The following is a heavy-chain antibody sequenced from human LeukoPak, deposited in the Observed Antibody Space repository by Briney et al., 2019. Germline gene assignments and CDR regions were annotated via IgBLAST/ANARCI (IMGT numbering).Heavy chain of an antibody. Sequence: GGSLRLSCAASGFTFSSYGMHWVRQAPGKGLEWVAFIRYDGSNKKYADSLKGRFTISRDNSKNTLYLQMNSLRAEDTAVYYCARDVGGWELPHRAHYFDYWGQGTLVTVSS. J-gene: IGHJ4*02. V-gene: IGHV3-30*02. CDR1: GFTFSSYG. CDR3: ARDVGGWELPHRAHYFDY. D-gene: IGHD1-26*01. CDR2: IRYDGSNK.